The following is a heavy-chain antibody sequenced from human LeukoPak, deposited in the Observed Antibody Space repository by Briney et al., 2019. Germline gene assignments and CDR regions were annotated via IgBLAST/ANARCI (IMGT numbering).Heavy chain of an antibody. V-gene: IGHV3-30*18. Sequence: GRSLRLSCAVSGITFSSYGMHWVRQAPGKGLEWVAVMSYDGSNKYYADSVKGRFTISRDNSKSTLYLQMNSLRAEDTAVYYCAKGPGLRLGELSLWADYWGQGTLVTVSS. CDR2: MSYDGSNK. D-gene: IGHD3-16*02. CDR1: GITFSSYG. J-gene: IGHJ4*02. CDR3: AKGPGLRLGELSLWADY.